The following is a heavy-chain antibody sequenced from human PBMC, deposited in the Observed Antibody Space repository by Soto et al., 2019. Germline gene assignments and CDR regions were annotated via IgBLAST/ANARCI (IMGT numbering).Heavy chain of an antibody. Sequence: QVQLVQSGAEVKKPGASVKVSCKASGYTFTSYDINWVRQATGQGLEWMGWMNPTRGNTGYAKKFQGRATMTRNTSISTAYMELSSLRSEDTAVYYCAREKTSYGMDVWGQGTTVTVSS. J-gene: IGHJ6*02. CDR2: MNPTRGNT. CDR3: AREKTSYGMDV. CDR1: GYTFTSYD. V-gene: IGHV1-8*01.